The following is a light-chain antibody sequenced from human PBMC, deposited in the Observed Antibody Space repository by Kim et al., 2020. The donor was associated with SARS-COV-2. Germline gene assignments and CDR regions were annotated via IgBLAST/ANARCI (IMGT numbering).Light chain of an antibody. CDR2: NVN. CDR1: YSDVGNYNY. Sequence: GQSVTFSCTGTYSDVGNYNYVSWYQHYPNEAPKLIVFNVNERPSGVPDRFSGSKSGNTASLTISGLQADDEADYYCCSYAGTFTWVFGGGTQLTVL. J-gene: IGLJ3*02. CDR3: CSYAGTFTWV. V-gene: IGLV2-11*01.